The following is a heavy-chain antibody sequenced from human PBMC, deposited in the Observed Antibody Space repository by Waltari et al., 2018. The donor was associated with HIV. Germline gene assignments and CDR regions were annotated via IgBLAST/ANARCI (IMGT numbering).Heavy chain of an antibody. CDR2: ISYDGSNK. CDR1: GFTFSSYG. V-gene: IGHV3-30*18. CDR3: AKDARFLDLDYYYGMDV. D-gene: IGHD3-3*01. J-gene: IGHJ6*02. Sequence: QVQLVESGGGVVQPGRSLRLSCAASGFTFSSYGMHWVRQAPGKGMEWVAVISYDGSNKSYADSAKGRFTISRDNSKNTLYLQMNSLRAEDTAVYYCAKDARFLDLDYYYGMDVWGQGTTVTVSS.